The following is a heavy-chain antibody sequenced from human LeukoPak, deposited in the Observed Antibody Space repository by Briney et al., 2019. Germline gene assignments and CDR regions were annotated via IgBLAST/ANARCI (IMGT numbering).Heavy chain of an antibody. CDR2: ISYDGSNK. D-gene: IGHD4-17*01. CDR1: GFTFSSYG. V-gene: IGHV3-30*18. CDR3: AKRDYGDYGHFDY. J-gene: IGHJ4*02. Sequence: PGRSLRLSCAASGFTFSSYGMHWVRQAPGKGLEWVAVISYDGSNKYYADSVKGRFTISRDNSKNTLYLQMNSLRAEDTAVYYCAKRDYGDYGHFDYWGQGTLVTVSS.